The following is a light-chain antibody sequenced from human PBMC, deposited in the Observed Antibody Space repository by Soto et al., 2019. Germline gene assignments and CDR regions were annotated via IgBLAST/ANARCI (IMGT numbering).Light chain of an antibody. J-gene: IGKJ4*01. CDR2: DAS. Sequence: DIQMTQSPSTLSASVGDRVTITCRASQSISSWLAWYQQKPGKAPKLLIYDASSLESGVPSRFSGSGSGTEFTLTISSLQPDDFATYYCQQYGSYRLTFGGGTRWIS. V-gene: IGKV1-5*01. CDR1: QSISSW. CDR3: QQYGSYRLT.